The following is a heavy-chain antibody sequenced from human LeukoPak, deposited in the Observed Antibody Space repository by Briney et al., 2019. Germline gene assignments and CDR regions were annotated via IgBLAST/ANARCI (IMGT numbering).Heavy chain of an antibody. CDR1: GYTFTSYG. D-gene: IGHD5-18*01. CDR2: IIPIFGTA. CDR3: AKTRGYSYGYYFDY. V-gene: IGHV1-69*06. Sequence: GASVKVSCKASGYTFTSYGISWVRQAPGQGLEWMGGIIPIFGTANYAQKFQGRVTITADKSTSTAYMELSSLRSEDTAVYYCAKTRGYSYGYYFDYWGQGTLVTVSS. J-gene: IGHJ4*02.